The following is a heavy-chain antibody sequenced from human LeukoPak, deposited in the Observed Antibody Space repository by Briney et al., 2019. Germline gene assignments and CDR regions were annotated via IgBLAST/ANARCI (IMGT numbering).Heavy chain of an antibody. CDR3: ARGEDQLLFSY. J-gene: IGHJ4*02. V-gene: IGHV4-61*02. Sequence: SQTLSLTCTVSGDSISSGNYYWSWIRQPAGKGLEWIGRIYTSGSTNYNPSLKSRVTISVDTSKNQFSLKLSSVTAADTAVYYCARGEDQLLFSYWGQGTLVTVSS. CDR1: GDSISSGNYY. D-gene: IGHD2-2*01. CDR2: IYTSGST.